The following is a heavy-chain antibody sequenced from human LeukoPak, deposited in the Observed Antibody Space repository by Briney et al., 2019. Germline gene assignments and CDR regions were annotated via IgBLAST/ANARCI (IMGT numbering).Heavy chain of an antibody. CDR3: VKDQHCSTISCATRTGFDP. CDR2: TSSTGGST. Sequence: GGSLRLSCSASGFPFSNYAMHWVRQAPGKGLEFVSGTSSTGGSTNYPDSVKDRFSISRDNSKNTLYLQMTSLRADDTAVYYCVKDQHCSTISCATRTGFDPWGQGTSVTVSS. V-gene: IGHV3-64D*06. D-gene: IGHD2-2*01. J-gene: IGHJ5*02. CDR1: GFPFSNYA.